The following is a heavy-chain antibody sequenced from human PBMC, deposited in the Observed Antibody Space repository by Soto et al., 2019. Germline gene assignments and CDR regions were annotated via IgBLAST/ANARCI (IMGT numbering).Heavy chain of an antibody. D-gene: IGHD4-17*01. J-gene: IGHJ4*02. CDR3: ARTLYGDNVAY. V-gene: IGHV1-8*01. Sequence: QVQLVQSGAEVKKPGASVKVSCKASGYTFTSYDINWVRQATGQGLEWMGWMNPNSGNTGYAQKFQGRGTLARNTSLRTAYMELRSLRSEDTAVYYCARTLYGDNVAYWGQGTLGTVAS. CDR1: GYTFTSYD. CDR2: MNPNSGNT.